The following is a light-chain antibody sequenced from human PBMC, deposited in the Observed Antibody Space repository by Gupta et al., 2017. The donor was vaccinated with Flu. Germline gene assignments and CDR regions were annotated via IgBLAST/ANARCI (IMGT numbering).Light chain of an antibody. J-gene: IGLJ3*02. CDR3: AAWDDRLRGWM. CDR1: SSNIGSNP. CDR2: RNN. V-gene: IGLV1-47*01. Sequence: QSVLTQSPSASGTPGPRVTISCSGSSSNIGSNPVYWYQQLPRTAPRLLIYRNNQRPSGFPVRFSGSKSGTSGSLAISGLRAEDEADYYCAAWDDRLRGWMFGGGTKLTVL.